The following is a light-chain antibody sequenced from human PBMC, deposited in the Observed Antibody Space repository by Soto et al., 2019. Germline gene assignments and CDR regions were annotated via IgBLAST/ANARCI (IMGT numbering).Light chain of an antibody. J-gene: IGKJ1*01. CDR1: QGISIY. CDR3: QKYDDVSWT. Sequence: DIQMTQSPSSLSASVGDRVTITCRASQGISIYLAWHQQKPGKVPKVLIYAASTLQSGVPTRFSGSRSGTDFTLTIDSLQPEDAGTYYCQKYDDVSWTFGQGTKVDIK. CDR2: AAS. V-gene: IGKV1-27*01.